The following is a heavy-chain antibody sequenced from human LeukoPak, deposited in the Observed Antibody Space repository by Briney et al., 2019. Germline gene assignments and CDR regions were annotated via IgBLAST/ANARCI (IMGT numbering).Heavy chain of an antibody. CDR1: GYTFTDYY. Sequence: ASVKVSCKASGYTFTDYYIYWVRQAPGQGLEWVGWINSNSGGANHAQKFEGRMTMTRDTSTSTAYMELSSLRSEDTAVYFCARSLFRFLEWSYRSYYYYYMDVWGKGTTVTVSS. CDR2: INSNSGGA. V-gene: IGHV1-2*02. CDR3: ARSLFRFLEWSYRSYYYYYMDV. J-gene: IGHJ6*03. D-gene: IGHD3-3*01.